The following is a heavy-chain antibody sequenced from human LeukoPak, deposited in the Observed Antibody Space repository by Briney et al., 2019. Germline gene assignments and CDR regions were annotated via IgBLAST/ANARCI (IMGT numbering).Heavy chain of an antibody. V-gene: IGHV1-24*01. CDR1: GYTLTELS. J-gene: IGHJ4*02. CDR3: ATDRRYCSGGSCYSGFDY. Sequence: GASVKVSCKVSGYTLTELSMHWVRQAPGKGLEWMGGFDPEDGETIYAQKFQGRVTMTEDTSTDTAYMELSSLRSEDTAVYYCATDRRYCSGGSCYSGFDYWGQGTLVTVSS. D-gene: IGHD2-15*01. CDR2: FDPEDGET.